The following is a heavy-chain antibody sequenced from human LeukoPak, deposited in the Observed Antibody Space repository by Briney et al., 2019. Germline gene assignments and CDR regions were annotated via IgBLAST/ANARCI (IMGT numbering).Heavy chain of an antibody. V-gene: IGHV4-39*01. Sequence: PSDTLSLTCTVSGGSISSSSYYWGWIRQPPGKGLEWIGSIYYSGSTYYNPSLKSRVTISVDTSKNQFSLKLSSVTAADTALYYCARSDYSSYYMDVWGKGTTVTVSS. J-gene: IGHJ6*03. CDR3: ARSDYSSYYMDV. CDR2: IYYSGST. CDR1: GGSISSSSYY. D-gene: IGHD4-11*01.